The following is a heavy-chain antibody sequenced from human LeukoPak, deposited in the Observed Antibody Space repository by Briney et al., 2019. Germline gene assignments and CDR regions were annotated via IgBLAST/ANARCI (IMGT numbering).Heavy chain of an antibody. CDR2: INHSGST. V-gene: IGHV4-34*01. CDR3: ASSKYGSGSYYYYMDV. Sequence: SETLSLTCAVYGGSFSGYYWSWIRQPPGKGLEWIGEINHSGSTNYNPSLKSRVTISVDTSKNQFSPKLSSVTAADTAVYYCASSKYGSGSYYYYMDVWGKGTTVTVSS. D-gene: IGHD3-10*01. J-gene: IGHJ6*03. CDR1: GGSFSGYY.